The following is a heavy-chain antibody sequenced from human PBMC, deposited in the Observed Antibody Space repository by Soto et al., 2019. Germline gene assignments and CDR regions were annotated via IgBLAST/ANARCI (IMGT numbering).Heavy chain of an antibody. V-gene: IGHV3-48*02. CDR3: AGDIVLVPAAIRPGATRYYYGMDV. CDR1: GFTFSSYA. D-gene: IGHD2-2*01. J-gene: IGHJ6*02. Sequence: PGGSLRLSCAASGFTFSSYAMSWVRQAPGKGLEWVSYISSSSSTIYYADSVKGRFTISRDNAKNSLYLQMNSLRDEDTAVYYCAGDIVLVPAAIRPGATRYYYGMDVWGQGTTVTVSS. CDR2: ISSSSSTI.